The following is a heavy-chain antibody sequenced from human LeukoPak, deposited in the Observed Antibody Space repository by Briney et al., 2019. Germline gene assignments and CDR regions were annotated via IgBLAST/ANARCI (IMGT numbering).Heavy chain of an antibody. Sequence: SETLSLTCTLSGGSITTKYCTWIRQPPGKGLEWIGYIHNSVTNSKPSLKSRVTISVDTSKNQSSLKLSSVTAADTAVYYCASYGWYYFDYWGQGTLVTVSS. J-gene: IGHJ4*02. CDR3: ASYGWYYFDY. CDR2: IHNSVT. V-gene: IGHV4-59*08. D-gene: IGHD2-15*01. CDR1: GGSITTKY.